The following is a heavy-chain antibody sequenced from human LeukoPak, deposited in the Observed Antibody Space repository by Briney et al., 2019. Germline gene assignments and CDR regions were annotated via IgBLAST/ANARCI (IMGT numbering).Heavy chain of an antibody. V-gene: IGHV3-7*01. CDR1: VFLFSRYW. D-gene: IGHD1-14*01. Sequence: PWGALRLSCAASVFLFSRYWMSWVRQAPGKGVEWVANIKEDGREKYYVESMKGRFTISRDNVKNSLYLQINSLRAEDTAVYYCARDSFETDIDYWGQGTLVTVSS. CDR2: IKEDGREK. CDR3: ARDSFETDIDY. J-gene: IGHJ4*02.